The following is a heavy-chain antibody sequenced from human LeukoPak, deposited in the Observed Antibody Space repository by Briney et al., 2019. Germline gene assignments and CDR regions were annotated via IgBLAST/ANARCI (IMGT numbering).Heavy chain of an antibody. J-gene: IGHJ3*02. V-gene: IGHV1-24*01. CDR3: ATVISSSFVDWGAFDI. CDR2: FDPEDGET. D-gene: IGHD6-13*01. Sequence: PLASVKVSCKVSGYTLTELSMHWVRQAPGKGLEWMGGFDPEDGETIYAQKFQGRVTMTEDTSTDTAYMELSSLRSEDTAVYYCATVISSSFVDWGAFDIWGQGTMVTVSS. CDR1: GYTLTELS.